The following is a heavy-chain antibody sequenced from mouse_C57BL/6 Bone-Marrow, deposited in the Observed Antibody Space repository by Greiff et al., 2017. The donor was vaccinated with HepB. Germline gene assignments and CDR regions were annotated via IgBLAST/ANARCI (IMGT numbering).Heavy chain of an antibody. CDR1: GFNIKDDY. CDR2: IDPENGDT. J-gene: IGHJ2*01. D-gene: IGHD1-1*01. Sequence: EVQLQQSGAELVRPGASVKLSCTASGFNIKDDYMHWVKQRPEQGLEWIGWIDPENGDTEYASKFQGKATITADTSSNTAYLQLSSLTSEDTAVYYCTTPHYYGSSYFDYWGQGTTLTVSS. V-gene: IGHV14-4*01. CDR3: TTPHYYGSSYFDY.